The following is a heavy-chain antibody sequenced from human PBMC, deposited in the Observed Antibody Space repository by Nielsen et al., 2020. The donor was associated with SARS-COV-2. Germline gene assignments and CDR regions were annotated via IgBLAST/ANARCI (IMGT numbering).Heavy chain of an antibody. CDR1: GGSISSYY. V-gene: IGHV4-59*08. Sequence: SETLSLTCTVSGGSISSYYWSWIRQPPGKGLEWIGYIYYSGSTNYNPPLKSRVTISVDTSKNQFSLKLSSVTAADTAVYYCARHRFMVRGVMDYWGQGTLVTVSS. CDR2: IYYSGST. CDR3: ARHRFMVRGVMDY. J-gene: IGHJ4*02. D-gene: IGHD3-10*01.